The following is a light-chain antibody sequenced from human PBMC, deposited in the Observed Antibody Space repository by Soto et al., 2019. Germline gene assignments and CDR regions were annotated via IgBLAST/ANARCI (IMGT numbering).Light chain of an antibody. CDR3: QQRINSIT. CDR1: QSVGNY. J-gene: IGKJ5*01. Sequence: EIVLTQSPATLSLSPGERATLSCRSSQSVGNYLTWYQQKPGQAPRLLIYDAFNRATGIPARFSGSGSGTDFTLTITSLEPEDFAVYYCQQRINSITFGQGTDWRL. CDR2: DAF. V-gene: IGKV3-11*01.